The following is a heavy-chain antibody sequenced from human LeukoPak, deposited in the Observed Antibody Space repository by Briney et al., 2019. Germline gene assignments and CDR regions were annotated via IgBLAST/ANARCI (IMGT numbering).Heavy chain of an antibody. CDR1: GFTFSSYA. CDR2: IKQDGSEK. CDR3: ARPQLLWFGEMAFDI. J-gene: IGHJ3*02. D-gene: IGHD3-10*01. Sequence: GGSLRLSCAASGFTFSSYAMSWVRQAPGKGLEWVANIKQDGSEKYYVDSVKGRFTISRDNAKNSLYLQMNSLRAEDTAVYYCARPQLLWFGEMAFDIWGQGTMVTVSS. V-gene: IGHV3-7*04.